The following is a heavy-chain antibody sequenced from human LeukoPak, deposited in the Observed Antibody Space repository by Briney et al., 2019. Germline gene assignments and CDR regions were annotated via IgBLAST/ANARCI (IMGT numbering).Heavy chain of an antibody. J-gene: IGHJ4*02. CDR3: ATSTIAALFGY. D-gene: IGHD6-13*01. Sequence: PGGSLRVSCAASGFTFSSYGMHWVRQAPGKGLEWVAVISYDGSKKYYADSVKGRFTISRDNSKNTLYLQMNSLRAEDTALYYCATSTIAALFGYWGQGTLVTVSS. CDR1: GFTFSSYG. CDR2: ISYDGSKK. V-gene: IGHV3-30*03.